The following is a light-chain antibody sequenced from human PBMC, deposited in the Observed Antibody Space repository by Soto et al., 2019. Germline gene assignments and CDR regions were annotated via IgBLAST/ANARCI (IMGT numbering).Light chain of an antibody. Sequence: DIQMTQSPSTLSASVGDRVTITCRASQSISSWLAWYQQKPGKAPKLLIYDASSLESGVPSRFSGSGSGTDFTLTISSLQPDDFANYYCQLGYTFGQGTKMEIK. J-gene: IGKJ2*01. CDR1: QSISSW. V-gene: IGKV1-5*01. CDR3: QLGYT. CDR2: DAS.